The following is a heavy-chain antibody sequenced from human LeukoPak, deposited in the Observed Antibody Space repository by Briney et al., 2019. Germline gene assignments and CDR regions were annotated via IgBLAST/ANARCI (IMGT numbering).Heavy chain of an antibody. CDR3: ARDLPLWFGELLGLNYYYMDV. D-gene: IGHD3-10*01. J-gene: IGHJ6*03. V-gene: IGHV1-18*01. CDR1: GYTFTSYG. CDR2: ISAYNGNT. Sequence: ASVKVSCKASGYTFTSYGISWVRQAPGQGLEWMGWISAYNGNTNYAQKLQGRVTMTTDTSTSTAYMGLRSLRSDDTAVYYCARDLPLWFGELLGLNYYYMDVWGKGTTVTISS.